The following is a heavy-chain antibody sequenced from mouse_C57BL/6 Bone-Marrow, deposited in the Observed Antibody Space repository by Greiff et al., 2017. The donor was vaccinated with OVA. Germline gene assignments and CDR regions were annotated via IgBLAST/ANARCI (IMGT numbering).Heavy chain of an antibody. V-gene: IGHV1-55*01. CDR2: IYPGSGST. CDR1: GYTFTSYW. Sequence: VKLMEPGAELVKPGASVKMSCKASGYTFTSYWITWVKQRPGQGLEWIGDIYPGSGSTNYNEKFKSKATLTVDTSSSTAYMQLSSLTSEDSAVYYCARPYSNGYAMDYWGQGTSVTVSS. CDR3: ARPYSNGYAMDY. J-gene: IGHJ4*01. D-gene: IGHD2-5*01.